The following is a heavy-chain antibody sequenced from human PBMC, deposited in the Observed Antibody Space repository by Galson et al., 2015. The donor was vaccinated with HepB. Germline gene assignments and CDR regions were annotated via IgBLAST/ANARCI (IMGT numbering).Heavy chain of an antibody. Sequence: SLRLSCAASGFTFSGYSMHWVRQAPGKGLEWVAVIRRDGTVIYYADSVKGRFTMSRDNSTNTLYMQMNSLRPEDAAEYFCTKERDHRISASFDCWGQGTLVTVSS. D-gene: IGHD2/OR15-2a*01. J-gene: IGHJ4*02. V-gene: IGHV3-30*18. CDR2: IRRDGTVI. CDR1: GFTFSGYS. CDR3: TKERDHRISASFDC.